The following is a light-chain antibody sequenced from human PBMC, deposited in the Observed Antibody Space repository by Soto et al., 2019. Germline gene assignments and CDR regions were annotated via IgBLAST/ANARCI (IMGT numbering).Light chain of an antibody. CDR2: GAS. Sequence: EIVLTQSPGTLSLSPGEGATLSCRASQSVSSSYLAWYQQKPGQAPRLLIYGASSRATGIPDRFSGSGSGTDFTLPISRLEPEDFAVYYCQQYGTSPQTFGPGTRVDMK. J-gene: IGKJ3*01. CDR3: QQYGTSPQT. CDR1: QSVSSSY. V-gene: IGKV3-20*01.